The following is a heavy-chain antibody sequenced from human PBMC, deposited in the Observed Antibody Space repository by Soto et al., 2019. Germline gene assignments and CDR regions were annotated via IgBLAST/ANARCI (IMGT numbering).Heavy chain of an antibody. CDR2: ISAYNGNT. Sequence: ASVKVSCKASGYTFTSYGISRVRQAPGQGLKWMGWISAYNGNTNYAQKLQGRVTMTTDTSTSTAYMELRSLRSDDTAVYYCARDSLVVSWFDPWGQGTLVTVSS. D-gene: IGHD3-22*01. V-gene: IGHV1-18*01. CDR1: GYTFTSYG. CDR3: ARDSLVVSWFDP. J-gene: IGHJ5*02.